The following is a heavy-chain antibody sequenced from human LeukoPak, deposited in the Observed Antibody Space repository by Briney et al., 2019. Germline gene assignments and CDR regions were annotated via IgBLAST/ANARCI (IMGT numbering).Heavy chain of an antibody. CDR2: ISSNGGST. D-gene: IGHD6-19*01. Sequence: GGSLRLSCAASGFTFSSYAMHWVRQAPGKGLEYVSAISSNGGSTYYANSVKGRFTISRDNSKNTLYLQMGSLRAEDMAVYYCARDLVAVAGAVDYWGQGTLVTVSS. J-gene: IGHJ4*02. CDR1: GFTFSSYA. V-gene: IGHV3-64*01. CDR3: ARDLVAVAGAVDY.